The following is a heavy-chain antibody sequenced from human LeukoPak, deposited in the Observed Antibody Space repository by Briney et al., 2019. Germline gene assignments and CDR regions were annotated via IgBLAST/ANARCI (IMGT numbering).Heavy chain of an antibody. CDR2: IYYSGST. Sequence: PSETLSLTCSVSGDSISTGGYYWTWIRQPPGKGLEWIGYIYYSGSTYLSPSLKSRLTISVDTSRGQPSLKLSSVSAADTAVYFCARIKKAEGFLIDSWGQGSLAIVSS. J-gene: IGHJ4*02. CDR1: GDSISTGGYY. CDR3: ARIKKAEGFLIDS. V-gene: IGHV4-31*03.